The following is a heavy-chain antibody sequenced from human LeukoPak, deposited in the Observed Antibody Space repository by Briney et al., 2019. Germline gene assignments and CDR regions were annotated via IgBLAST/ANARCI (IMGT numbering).Heavy chain of an antibody. CDR1: GFTFSSYS. CDR2: ISSSSSYI. D-gene: IGHD2-15*01. J-gene: IGHJ6*02. Sequence: GRSLRLSCAASGFTFSSYSMNWVRQAPGKGLEWVSSISSSSSYIYYADSVKGRFTISRDNAKNSLYLQMNSLRAEDTAVYYCARGGYCSGGSCYYYGMDVWGQGTTVTVSS. V-gene: IGHV3-21*01. CDR3: ARGGYCSGGSCYYYGMDV.